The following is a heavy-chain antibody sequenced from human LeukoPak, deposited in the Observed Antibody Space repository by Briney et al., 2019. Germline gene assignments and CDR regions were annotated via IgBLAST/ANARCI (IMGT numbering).Heavy chain of an antibody. CDR2: ISAYNGNT. D-gene: IGHD6-19*01. CDR3: ARRRILGSSGWDDAFDI. Sequence: ASVKVSCKASGYTFTSYGISWVRQAPGQGLEWMGWISAYNGNTNYAQKLQGRVTMTTDTSTSTAYMELRSLRSDDTAVYYCARRRILGSSGWDDAFDIWGQGTMVTVSS. CDR1: GYTFTSYG. V-gene: IGHV1-18*01. J-gene: IGHJ3*02.